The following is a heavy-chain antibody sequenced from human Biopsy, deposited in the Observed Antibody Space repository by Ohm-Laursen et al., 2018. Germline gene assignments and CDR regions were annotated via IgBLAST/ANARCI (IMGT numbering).Heavy chain of an antibody. J-gene: IGHJ4*02. CDR3: ARDPLNGHKHFDY. D-gene: IGHD2-8*01. CDR2: INCKTGAT. CDR1: SYTFTNYN. V-gene: IGHV1-2*02. Sequence: ASVKASCKASSYTFTNYNIHWMRQAPGQGLEWLGYINCKTGATNYAQKFQGTVTMTRDTSISTAYLALGSLKSADTAIYYCARDPLNGHKHFDYWGQGSLVTVSS.